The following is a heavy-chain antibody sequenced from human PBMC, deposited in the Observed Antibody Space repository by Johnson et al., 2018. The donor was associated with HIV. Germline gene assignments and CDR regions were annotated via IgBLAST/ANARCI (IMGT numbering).Heavy chain of an antibody. D-gene: IGHD6-13*01. J-gene: IGHJ3*01. CDR3: AKVGSGYSSSS. V-gene: IGHV3-30*18. CDR2: ISYDGSNK. CDR1: AFTFSSYG. Sequence: QMLLVESGGGGVQPGRSLRLSCAASAFTFSSYGMHWVRQAPGKGLEWVAVISYDGSNKYYADSVKGRFTISRDNSKNTLYLQMNRRRAEDTAVYYCAKVGSGYSSSSWGQGTMVTVSS.